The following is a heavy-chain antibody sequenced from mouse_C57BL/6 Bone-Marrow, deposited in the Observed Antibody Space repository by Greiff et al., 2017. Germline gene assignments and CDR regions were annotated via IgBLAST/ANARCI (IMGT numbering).Heavy chain of an antibody. CDR3: AREGSWFAY. CDR1: GYTFTSYW. Sequence: QVQLQQPGAELVMPGASVKLSCKASGYTFTSYWMHWVKQRPGQGLEWIGEIDPSDSYTNYNQKFKGKSTLTVDKSSSTAYLQLSSLTSDDSAVYYCAREGSWFAYWGQGTLVTVSA. V-gene: IGHV1-69*01. J-gene: IGHJ3*01. CDR2: IDPSDSYT.